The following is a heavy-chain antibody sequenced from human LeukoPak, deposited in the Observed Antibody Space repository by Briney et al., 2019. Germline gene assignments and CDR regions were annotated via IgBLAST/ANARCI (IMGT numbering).Heavy chain of an antibody. J-gene: IGHJ4*02. CDR2: INHSGST. CDR1: GGSFSGYY. V-gene: IGHV4-34*01. CDR3: ARGAGCSGGSCELDY. D-gene: IGHD2-15*01. Sequence: SETLSLTCAVYGGSFSGYYWSWIRQPPGKGLEWIGEINHSGSTNYNPSLKSRVTISVDTSKNQFSLKLSSVTAADTAVYYCARGAGCSGGSCELDYWGQGTLVTVSS.